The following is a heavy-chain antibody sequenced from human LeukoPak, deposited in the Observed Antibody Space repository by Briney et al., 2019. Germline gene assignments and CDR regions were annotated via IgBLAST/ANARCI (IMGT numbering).Heavy chain of an antibody. Sequence: EASVKVSCTASGGTFSSYAISWVRQAPGLGLEWMGGIIPIFGRANYAQKFQGRVTITADESTSTAYMELSSLRSEDTAVYYCAREGIEDYFDYWGQGTLVTVSS. CDR1: GGTFSSYA. V-gene: IGHV1-69*13. CDR2: IIPIFGRA. CDR3: AREGIEDYFDY. J-gene: IGHJ4*02.